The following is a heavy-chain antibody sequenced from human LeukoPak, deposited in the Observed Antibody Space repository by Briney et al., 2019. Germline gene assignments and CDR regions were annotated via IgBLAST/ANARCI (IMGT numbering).Heavy chain of an antibody. J-gene: IGHJ3*01. D-gene: IGHD1-7*01. CDR2: IIPIFGTA. V-gene: IGHV1-69*13. CDR1: GGTFSSYA. CDR3: ARGPKRGVPTTAPQGPHDGFDF. Sequence: ASVKVSCKASGGTFSSYAISWVRQAPGQGLEWMGGIIPIFGTANYAQKFQGRVTITADESTSTAYMELSSLRSEDTAVYYCARGPKRGVPTTAPQGPHDGFDFWGQGTMVTVSP.